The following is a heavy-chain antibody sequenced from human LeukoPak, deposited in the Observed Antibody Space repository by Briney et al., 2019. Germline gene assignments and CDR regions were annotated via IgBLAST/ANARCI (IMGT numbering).Heavy chain of an antibody. CDR3: ARDEMATTQRGYFDY. V-gene: IGHV3-30*02. D-gene: IGHD5-24*01. CDR1: RFTFTSYG. Sequence: PGGSLRLSCAASRFTFTSYGMHWVRQAPGKGLEWVAFIRYDGSNKYYADSVKGRFTISRDNSKNTLYLQMNSLRAEDTAVYYCARDEMATTQRGYFDYWGQGTLVTVSS. J-gene: IGHJ4*02. CDR2: IRYDGSNK.